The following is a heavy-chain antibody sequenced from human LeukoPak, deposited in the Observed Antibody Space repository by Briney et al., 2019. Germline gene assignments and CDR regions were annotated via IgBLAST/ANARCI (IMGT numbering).Heavy chain of an antibody. CDR3: ASPGIVAAGTDRGFDY. Sequence: SQTLSLTCTVSGGSISSYYWSWIRQPPGKGLEWIGFIYYSGSTNYNPSLKSRVTISVDTSKNQFSLKLNSVTAADTAVYYCASPGIVAAGTDRGFDYWGQGALSPSPQ. V-gene: IGHV4-59*01. CDR1: GGSISSYY. D-gene: IGHD6-13*01. CDR2: IYYSGST. J-gene: IGHJ4*02.